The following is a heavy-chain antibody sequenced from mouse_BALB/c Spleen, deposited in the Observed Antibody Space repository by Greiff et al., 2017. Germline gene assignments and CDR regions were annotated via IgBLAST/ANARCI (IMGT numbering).Heavy chain of an antibody. CDR1: GYSFTGYY. Sequence: LVKTGASVKISCKASGYSFTGYYMHWVKQSHGKSLEWIGYISCYNGATSYNQKFKGKATFTVDTSSSTAYMQFNSLTSEDSAVYCCARPFTAATYGMDYWGQGTSVTVSS. CDR3: ARPFTAATYGMDY. CDR2: ISCYNGAT. V-gene: IGHV1S34*01. D-gene: IGHD1-2*01. J-gene: IGHJ4*01.